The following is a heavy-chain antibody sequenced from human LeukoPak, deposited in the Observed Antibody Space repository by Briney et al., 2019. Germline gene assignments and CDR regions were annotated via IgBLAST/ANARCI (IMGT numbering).Heavy chain of an antibody. V-gene: IGHV3-23*01. J-gene: IGHJ6*03. CDR3: AKAPYGDYYYMDV. D-gene: IGHD4-17*01. Sequence: GGSLRLSCAASGFTFSSYSMNWVRQAPGKGLEWVSGISGSGDSTYYADSVKGRFTISRDNSKNTLYLQMNSLRAEDTAVYYCAKAPYGDYYYMDVWGKGTTVTVSS. CDR1: GFTFSSYS. CDR2: ISGSGDST.